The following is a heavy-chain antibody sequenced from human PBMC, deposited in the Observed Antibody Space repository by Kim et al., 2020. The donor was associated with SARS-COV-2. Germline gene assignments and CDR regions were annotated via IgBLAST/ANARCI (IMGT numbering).Heavy chain of an antibody. CDR1: GFTFSSYG. D-gene: IGHD6-13*01. J-gene: IGHJ3*02. CDR2: IWYDGRNK. CDR3: ARDGSSSWYWNAFDI. Sequence: GGSLRLSCAASGFTFSSYGMHWVRQAPGKGLEWVAGIWYDGRNKYYADSVKGRFTISRDNSKNTLYLQMNSLRAEDTAVYYCARDGSSSWYWNAFDIWGQGTMVTVSS. V-gene: IGHV3-33*01.